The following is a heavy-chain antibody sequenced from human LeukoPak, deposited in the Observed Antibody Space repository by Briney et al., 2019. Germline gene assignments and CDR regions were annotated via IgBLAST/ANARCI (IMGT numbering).Heavy chain of an antibody. CDR3: ASVYSSSGSGDY. CDR2: LNPSGGSS. V-gene: IGHV1-46*01. J-gene: IGHJ4*02. D-gene: IGHD6-13*01. Sequence: ASVKVSCKASGYTVTSYYMHWVRQAPGQGLEWMGILNPSGGSSSYAQKFQGRATLTRATSTSTVYMELSSLRSEDTAVYYCASVYSSSGSGDYWGQGTLVTVSS. CDR1: GYTVTSYY.